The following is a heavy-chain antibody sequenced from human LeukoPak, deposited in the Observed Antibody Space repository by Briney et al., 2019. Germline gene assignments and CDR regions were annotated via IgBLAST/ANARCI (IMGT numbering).Heavy chain of an antibody. CDR1: GFTVSNNY. J-gene: IGHJ5*02. CDR2: IYSGGTT. V-gene: IGHV3-53*01. Sequence: GGSLRLSCAVSGFTVSNNYMSWVRQAPGKGLEWVSLIYSGGTTNYADSVKGRFTISRDNSKNTLYLQMNSLRAEDTAVYYCARYISNPRLTSWFDPWGQGTLVTVSS. CDR3: ARYISNPRLTSWFDP. D-gene: IGHD5-12*01.